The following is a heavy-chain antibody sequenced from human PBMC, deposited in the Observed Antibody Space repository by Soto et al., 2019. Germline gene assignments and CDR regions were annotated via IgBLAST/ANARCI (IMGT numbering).Heavy chain of an antibody. CDR3: ARDRDIAAADYYFDY. CDR1: GFTFSSYP. Sequence: PGGSLRLSCAASGFTFSSYPMHWVRQAPGKGLEWVTVISYDGYNKYYADSVKGRFTISRDNSKNTLFLQMNSLRTEDTAVYYCARDRDIAAADYYFDYWGQGTLVTVSS. V-gene: IGHV3-30-3*01. D-gene: IGHD6-13*01. J-gene: IGHJ4*02. CDR2: ISYDGYNK.